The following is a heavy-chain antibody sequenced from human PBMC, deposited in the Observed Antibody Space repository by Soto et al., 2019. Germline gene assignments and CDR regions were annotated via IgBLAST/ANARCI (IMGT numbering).Heavy chain of an antibody. Sequence: ASVKVSCKASGYTFTSYYMHWVRQAPGQGLEWMGWINPNSGGTNYAQKFQGWVTMTRDTSISTAYMELSRLRSDDTAVYYCARAGYCISTSCYDPYYYYGMDVWGQGTTVTVSS. CDR1: GYTFTSYY. D-gene: IGHD2-2*03. CDR3: ARAGYCISTSCYDPYYYYGMDV. CDR2: INPNSGGT. V-gene: IGHV1-2*04. J-gene: IGHJ6*02.